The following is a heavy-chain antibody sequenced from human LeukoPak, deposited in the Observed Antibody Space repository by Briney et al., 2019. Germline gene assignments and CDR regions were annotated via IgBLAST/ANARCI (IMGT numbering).Heavy chain of an antibody. CDR2: INTDGSST. Sequence: GGSLRLSCAASGLTFSSYWMYGVRQAPGKGLVWVSRINTDGSSTSYADSVKGRFSISRDNAKNTLDLQMNSLRADDTAVYYCARQTGATTTGGYYFDHWGQGTLVTVSS. V-gene: IGHV3-74*01. D-gene: IGHD1-26*01. CDR1: GLTFSSYW. J-gene: IGHJ4*02. CDR3: ARQTGATTTGGYYFDH.